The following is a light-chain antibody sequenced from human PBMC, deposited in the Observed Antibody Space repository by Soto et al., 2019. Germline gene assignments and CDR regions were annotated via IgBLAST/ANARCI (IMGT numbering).Light chain of an antibody. CDR1: SSNIGANYD. CDR2: GNN. Sequence: QSVLAQPPSVSGAPGQTVTISCTGSSSNIGANYDVHWYQQRPGTAPKLLIFGNNNRPSGVPDRFSGSKSGTSASLAITGIQAEDEGDYYCQSYDNTMSARYVLGTGNKVTVL. J-gene: IGLJ1*01. V-gene: IGLV1-40*01. CDR3: QSYDNTMSARYV.